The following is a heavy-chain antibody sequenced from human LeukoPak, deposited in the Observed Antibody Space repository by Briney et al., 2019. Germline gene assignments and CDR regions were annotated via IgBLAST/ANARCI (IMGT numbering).Heavy chain of an antibody. CDR1: GYTFTSYG. V-gene: IGHV1-18*01. D-gene: IGHD3-10*01. J-gene: IGHJ4*02. Sequence: GPVQVSCKASGYTFTSYGISWVRQAPGQGLEWMGWISAYNGNTNYAQKLQGRVTMTTDTSTSTAYMELRSLRSDDTAVYYCARDLYYYGSGSYYFDYWGQGTLVTVSS. CDR3: ARDLYYYGSGSYYFDY. CDR2: ISAYNGNT.